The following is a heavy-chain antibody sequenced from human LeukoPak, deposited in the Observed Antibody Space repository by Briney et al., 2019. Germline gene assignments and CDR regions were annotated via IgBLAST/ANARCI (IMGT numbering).Heavy chain of an antibody. D-gene: IGHD3-9*01. CDR3: ARFEILTGYFYFDY. V-gene: IGHV5-51*01. CDR1: KYSLTGYW. Sequence: GESLTISCKGSKYSLTGYWIGWVRQMPGRGLEWMGIIYPGNSDARYSPSFQGQVTISADKSISTAYLQWSGLKASDTAMYYCARFEILTGYFYFDYWGQGTLVTVSS. CDR2: IYPGNSDA. J-gene: IGHJ4*02.